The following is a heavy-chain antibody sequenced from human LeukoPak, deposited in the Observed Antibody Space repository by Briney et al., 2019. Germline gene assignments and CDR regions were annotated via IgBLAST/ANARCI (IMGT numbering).Heavy chain of an antibody. J-gene: IGHJ4*02. CDR2: IYYSGST. V-gene: IGHV4-59*08. D-gene: IGHD2-2*01. Sequence: SETLSLTCTVSGGSISSYYRSWIRQPPGKGLEWIGYIYYSGSTNYNPSLKSRVTISVDTSKNQFSLKLSSVTAADTAVYFCALGDCSSTSCYVFDYWGQGTLVTVSS. CDR3: ALGDCSSTSCYVFDY. CDR1: GGSISSYY.